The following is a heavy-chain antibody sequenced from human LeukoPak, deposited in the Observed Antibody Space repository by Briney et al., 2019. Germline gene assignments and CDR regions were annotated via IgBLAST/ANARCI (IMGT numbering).Heavy chain of an antibody. CDR3: ARDGVLLWFGESYGDFDY. CDR1: GFTFSSYA. J-gene: IGHJ4*02. V-gene: IGHV3-23*01. D-gene: IGHD3-10*01. CDR2: ISGSGGST. Sequence: PGGSLRLSCAASGFTFSSYAMSWVRQAPGKGLEWVSAISGSGGSTYYADSVKGRFTISRDNSKNTLYLQMNSLRAEDTAVYYCARDGVLLWFGESYGDFDYWGQGTLVTVSS.